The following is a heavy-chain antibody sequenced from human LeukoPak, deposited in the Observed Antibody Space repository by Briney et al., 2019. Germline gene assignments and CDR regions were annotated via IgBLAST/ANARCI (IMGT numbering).Heavy chain of an antibody. CDR3: SRHWYCGGDCYDEF. Sequence: SETLSLTCAVYGGSFSGYYWSWTRQPPGKGLEWIGEINHSGSTNYNPSLKSRVTMSVDTSKNHFSLSLRSVTAADTAVYYCSRHWYCGGDCYDEFWGQGTLVTVSS. V-gene: IGHV4-34*01. CDR1: GGSFSGYY. J-gene: IGHJ4*02. CDR2: INHSGST. D-gene: IGHD2-21*02.